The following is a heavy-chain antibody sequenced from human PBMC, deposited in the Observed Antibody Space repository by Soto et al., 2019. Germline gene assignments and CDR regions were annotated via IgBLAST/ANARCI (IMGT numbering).Heavy chain of an antibody. V-gene: IGHV3-21*02. D-gene: IGHD3-10*01. Sequence: QLVESGGGLVKPGGSRRLSCVASGFPFISFSLNWIRQAPGRGLEWVSSIGRVSTYIYYADSVRGRFTVSRDNAKNSVYLQMNGLTADDSGIYYCARVTAGSGSYQIDLWGQGTLVTVSS. CDR2: IGRVSTYI. J-gene: IGHJ4*02. CDR1: GFPFISFS. CDR3: ARVTAGSGSYQIDL.